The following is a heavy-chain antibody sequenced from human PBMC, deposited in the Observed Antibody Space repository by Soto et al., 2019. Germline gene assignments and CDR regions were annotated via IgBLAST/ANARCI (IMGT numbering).Heavy chain of an antibody. CDR3: ARDVSLGYSRSGSYYCCYGMGF. Sequence: QVQLVQSGAEVKKPGASVKVSCKASGYTFTSYGITWVRQAPGQGLEWMGWISAYNGNTNYEQKLQDRVTMTTDTATSTTYMELRSMRSDDTAVYYCARDVSLGYSRSGSYYCCYGMGFWGQGTTVTVSS. CDR2: ISAYNGNT. J-gene: IGHJ6*02. CDR1: GYTFTSYG. V-gene: IGHV1-18*01. D-gene: IGHD6-13*01.